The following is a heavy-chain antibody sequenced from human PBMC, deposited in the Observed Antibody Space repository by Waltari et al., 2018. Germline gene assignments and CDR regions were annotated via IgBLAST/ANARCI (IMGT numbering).Heavy chain of an antibody. Sequence: QVQLVQSGAEVKKPGSSVKVSCKASGGTFSSYAISWVRQAPGQGLEWMGGIIPICCTANDAQKFQGRGTITAEESRGTAYMGLSSRSSEDSDVYYCASELAGDFWSGLGPWGQGTLVTVSS. D-gene: IGHD3-3*01. CDR1: GGTFSSYA. V-gene: IGHV1-69*13. CDR2: IIPICCTA. J-gene: IGHJ5*02. CDR3: ASELAGDFWSGLGP.